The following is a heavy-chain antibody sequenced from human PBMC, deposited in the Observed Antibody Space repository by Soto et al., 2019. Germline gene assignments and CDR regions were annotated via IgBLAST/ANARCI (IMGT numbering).Heavy chain of an antibody. Sequence: EVQLLESGGGLVQPGGSLRLSCAASGFTFSNYAMNWVRQAPGKGLEWVSVIGGSGDSTYYADSVKGRFTISRDNSKNTLYLQMNSLRAEDTAIYYCARRGSGSYYDYWGQGTLVTVSS. CDR3: ARRGSGSYYDY. CDR2: IGGSGDST. V-gene: IGHV3-23*01. J-gene: IGHJ4*02. D-gene: IGHD1-26*01. CDR1: GFTFSNYA.